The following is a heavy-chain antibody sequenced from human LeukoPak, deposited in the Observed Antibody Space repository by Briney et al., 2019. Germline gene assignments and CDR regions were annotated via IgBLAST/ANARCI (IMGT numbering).Heavy chain of an antibody. Sequence: SETLSLTCTVPGGSISSGDYYWSWIRQPPGKGREWIGYIYYSGSAYYNPSLKSRVTISVDTSKNQFSLKLSSVTAADTAVYYCARTSTYYDFWSGYRDFDYWGQGTLVTVSS. CDR3: ARTSTYYDFWSGYRDFDY. D-gene: IGHD3-3*01. CDR2: IYYSGSA. V-gene: IGHV4-30-4*08. CDR1: GGSISSGDYY. J-gene: IGHJ4*02.